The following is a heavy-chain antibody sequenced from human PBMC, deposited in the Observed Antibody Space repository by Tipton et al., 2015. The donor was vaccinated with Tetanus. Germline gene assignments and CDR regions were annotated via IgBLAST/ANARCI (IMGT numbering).Heavy chain of an antibody. Sequence: SLRLSCAASGFTFSSYAMSWVRQAPGKGLEWVSAISGSGGSTYYADSVKGRFTISRDNSKNTLYLQMNSLRAEDTAVYYCAKLRDSSYYYYGMDVWGQGTTVTVSS. D-gene: IGHD2-15*01. J-gene: IGHJ6*02. CDR3: AKLRDSSYYYYGMDV. V-gene: IGHV3-23*01. CDR1: GFTFSSYA. CDR2: ISGSGGST.